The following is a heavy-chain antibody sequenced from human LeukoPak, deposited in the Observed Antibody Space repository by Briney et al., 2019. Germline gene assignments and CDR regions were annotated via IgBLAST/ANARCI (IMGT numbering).Heavy chain of an antibody. CDR1: GFTFSNHA. CDR3: AKDVWWSVS. J-gene: IGHJ5*02. D-gene: IGHD2-8*02. V-gene: IGHV3-23*01. Sequence: GGSLRLSCVASGFTFSNHAMTWVRQAPGKGLEWVSAISADAVDTFYAPSVKGRFTISRDNSKNTMYLQINSLRAEDTALYYCAKDVWWSVSWGQGTLVTVSS. CDR2: ISADAVDT.